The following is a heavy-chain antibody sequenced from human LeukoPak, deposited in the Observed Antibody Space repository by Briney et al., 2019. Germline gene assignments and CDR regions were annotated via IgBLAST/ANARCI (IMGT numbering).Heavy chain of an antibody. CDR2: IIPIFGTA. V-gene: IGHV1-69*13. Sequence: GASVKVSCKASGGTFSSYAISWVRQAPGQGLEWMGGIIPIFGTANYAQKFQGRVTITADESTSTAYMELSSLRSEDTAVYYCARDRDSRGYYYPYWGQGTLVTVSS. CDR1: GGTFSSYA. J-gene: IGHJ4*02. D-gene: IGHD3-22*01. CDR3: ARDRDSRGYYYPY.